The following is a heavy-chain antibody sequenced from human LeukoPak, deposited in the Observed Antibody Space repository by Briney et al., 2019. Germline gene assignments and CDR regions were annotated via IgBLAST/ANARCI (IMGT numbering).Heavy chain of an antibody. Sequence: SVKVSCKASGGTFSSYAISWARQAPGQGLEWMGGIIPIFGTANYAQKFQGRVTITADESTSTAYMELSSLRSEDTAVYYCARGLYCGGDCYRNFDYWGQGTLVTVSS. CDR2: IIPIFGTA. CDR3: ARGLYCGGDCYRNFDY. J-gene: IGHJ4*02. D-gene: IGHD2-21*02. CDR1: GGTFSSYA. V-gene: IGHV1-69*13.